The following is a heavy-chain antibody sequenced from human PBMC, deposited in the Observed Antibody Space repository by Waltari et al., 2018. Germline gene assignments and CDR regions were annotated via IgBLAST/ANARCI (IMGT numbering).Heavy chain of an antibody. CDR1: GGTFSSYA. V-gene: IGHV1-69*12. D-gene: IGHD3-10*01. Sequence: QVQLVQSGAEVKKPGSSVKVSCKASGGTFSSYAISWVRQAPGQGLEWMGGIIPFFGTANDAQKFQGRVTITADESTSTAYMELSSLRSEDTAVYYCARDSRYYGSGSYTPHYWGQGTLVTVSS. CDR2: IIPFFGTA. J-gene: IGHJ4*02. CDR3: ARDSRYYGSGSYTPHY.